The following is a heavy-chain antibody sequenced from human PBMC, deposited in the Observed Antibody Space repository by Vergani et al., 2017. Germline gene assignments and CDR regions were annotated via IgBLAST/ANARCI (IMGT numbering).Heavy chain of an antibody. CDR2: IYSGGST. V-gene: IGHV3-53*04. CDR1: GFTVSSNY. CDR3: ARDRVVIVATTTYYYYSYGMYV. J-gene: IGHJ6*02. Sequence: EVQLVESGGGLVQPGGSLRLSCAASGFTVSSNYMSWVRQAPGKGLEWVSVIYSGGSTYYSDSVKGRFTISRHNSKNTLYLQMNSLRAEDTAVYYCARDRVVIVATTTYYYYSYGMYVWGQGTTVTVS. D-gene: IGHD5-12*01.